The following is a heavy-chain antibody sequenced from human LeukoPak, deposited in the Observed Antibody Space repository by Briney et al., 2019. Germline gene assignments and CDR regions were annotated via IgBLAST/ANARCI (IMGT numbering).Heavy chain of an antibody. CDR1: GFSLSSAS. Sequence: GGSLRLSCAVSGFSLSSASMNWVRQAPGKGLEWISYIDRSGNTIHYANSVRGRFTISRDNPKNSLYLQMNSLRAEDTAVYYCAREIWKWLLWGQGTLVTVSS. D-gene: IGHD6-19*01. J-gene: IGHJ4*02. V-gene: IGHV3-48*04. CDR2: IDRSGNTI. CDR3: AREIWKWLL.